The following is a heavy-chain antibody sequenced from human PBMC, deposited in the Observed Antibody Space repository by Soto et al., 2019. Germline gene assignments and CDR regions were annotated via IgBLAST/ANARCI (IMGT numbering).Heavy chain of an antibody. V-gene: IGHV1-69*06. Sequence: SVKVSCKASGGTFGNSAISWVRQAPGQGLEWMGGIIPSFATGNSAPEFQGRLTITADKSTTTAYMELSSLRSEDTAVYYCARSYYGSGSYWFYGMDVWGQGTTVTVS. CDR3: ARSYYGSGSYWFYGMDV. D-gene: IGHD3-10*01. J-gene: IGHJ6*02. CDR1: GGTFGNSA. CDR2: IIPSFATG.